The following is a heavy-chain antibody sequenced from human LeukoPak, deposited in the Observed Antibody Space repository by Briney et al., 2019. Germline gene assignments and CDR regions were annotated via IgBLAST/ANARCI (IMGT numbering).Heavy chain of an antibody. V-gene: IGHV4-38-2*02. Sequence: PSETLSLTCTVSGDSLVSGHYWGWIRQPPGQGLEWVGSVYHSGSIYYNPSLKSRVTISVDTSKNQFSLKLSSVTAADTAVYYCARDVSGSYYGYYYYMDVWGKGTTVTVSS. CDR3: ARDVSGSYYGYYYYMDV. D-gene: IGHD1-26*01. CDR2: VYHSGSI. CDR1: GDSLVSGHY. J-gene: IGHJ6*03.